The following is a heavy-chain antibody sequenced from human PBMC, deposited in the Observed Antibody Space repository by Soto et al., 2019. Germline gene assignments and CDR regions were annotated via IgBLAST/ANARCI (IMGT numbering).Heavy chain of an antibody. D-gene: IGHD3-22*01. CDR3: ARDTYYYDRTHPAFDI. CDR1: GYTFTSYG. CDR2: ISAYNGNT. Sequence: ASVKVSCKASGYTFTSYGISWVRQAPGQGLEWMGWISAYNGNTNYAQKLQGRVTMTTDTSTSTAYMGLRSLRSDDTAVYYCARDTYYYDRTHPAFDIWGQGTMVTVSS. J-gene: IGHJ3*02. V-gene: IGHV1-18*01.